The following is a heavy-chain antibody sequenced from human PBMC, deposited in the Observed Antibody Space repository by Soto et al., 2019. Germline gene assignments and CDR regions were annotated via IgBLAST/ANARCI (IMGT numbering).Heavy chain of an antibody. V-gene: IGHV3-33*01. J-gene: IGHJ4*02. CDR1: GFTFSNYG. D-gene: IGHD1-26*01. CDR3: AGGTYYFDY. Sequence: QVQLVESGGDVVQPGRSLRLSCAASGFTFSNYGMHWARQAPGKGLERVAAILYDGSNKYYADSVKGRFTISRDNSKNTMYLQMNILRAEDTAVYYCAGGTYYFDYCGKGTLVTVSS. CDR2: ILYDGSNK.